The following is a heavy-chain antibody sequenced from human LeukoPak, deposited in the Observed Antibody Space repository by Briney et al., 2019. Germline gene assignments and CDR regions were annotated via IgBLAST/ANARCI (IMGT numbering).Heavy chain of an antibody. CDR2: IYYSGST. J-gene: IGHJ4*02. V-gene: IGHV4-61*05. CDR1: GGSISSSSYY. CDR3: ARGTVSEFDY. D-gene: IGHD4-11*01. Sequence: SETLSLTCTVSGGSISSSSYYWGWIRQPPGKGLEWIGYIYYSGSTNYNPSLKSRVTISVDTSKNQFSLKLSSVTAADTAVYYCARGTVSEFDYWGQGTLVTVSS.